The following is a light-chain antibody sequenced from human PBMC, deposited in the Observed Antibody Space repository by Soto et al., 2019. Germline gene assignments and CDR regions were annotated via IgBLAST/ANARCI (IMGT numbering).Light chain of an antibody. V-gene: IGKV3-11*01. CDR2: DAS. J-gene: IGKJ4*01. Sequence: EIVLTQSPATLSLSPGGRATLSCRASQTVTNHLAWYQQKAGQAPRLLIFDASTRASGIPPRFSGSGSGTDFTLTISRVDPDDFAVYYCQHRMNWPLTFGGGTRVEIK. CDR1: QTVTNH. CDR3: QHRMNWPLT.